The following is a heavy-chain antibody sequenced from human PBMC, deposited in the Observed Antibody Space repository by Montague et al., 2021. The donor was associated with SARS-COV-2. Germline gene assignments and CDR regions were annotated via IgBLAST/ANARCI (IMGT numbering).Heavy chain of an antibody. D-gene: IGHD3-22*01. Sequence: SETLSLTCTVSGGSITNNIDYWAWIRQPPGKGLEWIGSIYYTGNTYYNPSLKSRVTISVVTSKNHFTLKLSSVTAAETAVYYCARLKRYFDISGSPSAFDFWGQGTKVTVSS. CDR3: ARLKRYFDISGSPSAFDF. CDR1: GGSITNNIDY. CDR2: IYYTGNT. V-gene: IGHV4-39*02. J-gene: IGHJ3*01.